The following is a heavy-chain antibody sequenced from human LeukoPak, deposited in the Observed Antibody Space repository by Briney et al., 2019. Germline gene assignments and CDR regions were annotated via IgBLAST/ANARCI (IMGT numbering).Heavy chain of an antibody. CDR2: IYTSGST. D-gene: IGHD6-13*01. CDR3: ARVLKRIAAAGGPFDP. Sequence: SETLSLTCTVSGGSISSGSYYWSWIRQPAGKGLEWIGRIYTSGSTNYNPSLKSRVTISVDTSKNQFSLKLSSVTAADTAVYYCARVLKRIAAAGGPFDPWGQGTLVTVSS. CDR1: GGSISSGSYY. V-gene: IGHV4-61*02. J-gene: IGHJ5*02.